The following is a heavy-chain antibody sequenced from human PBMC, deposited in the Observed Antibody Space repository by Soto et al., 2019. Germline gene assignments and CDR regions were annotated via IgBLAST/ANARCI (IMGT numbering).Heavy chain of an antibody. Sequence: QVQLVQSGAEVKKPGSSVKGSCKASGGTFSSYTISGARQAPGQGREWMGRIIPILGIANYAQKFQGRVTITADKSTSTAYMELSSLRSEYTAVYYCARDSRSGRGYFDDWGQGTLVTVSA. CDR3: ARDSRSGRGYFDD. CDR2: IIPILGIA. J-gene: IGHJ4*02. V-gene: IGHV1-69*08. D-gene: IGHD3-10*01. CDR1: GGTFSSYT.